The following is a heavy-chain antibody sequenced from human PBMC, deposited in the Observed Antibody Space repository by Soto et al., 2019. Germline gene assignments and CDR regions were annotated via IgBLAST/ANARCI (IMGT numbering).Heavy chain of an antibody. D-gene: IGHD4-4*01. J-gene: IGHJ6*02. V-gene: IGHV1-69*06. CDR3: AREPGNSGMDV. CDR2: IIPIFGTA. CDR1: GGTFSSYA. Sequence: SVKASCKASGGTFSSYAISWVRQAPGQGLAWMGGIIPIFGTANYAQKFQGRVTITADKSPNTAYMGLSSLRSEDTAVYYCAREPGNSGMDVWGQGTTVTVSS.